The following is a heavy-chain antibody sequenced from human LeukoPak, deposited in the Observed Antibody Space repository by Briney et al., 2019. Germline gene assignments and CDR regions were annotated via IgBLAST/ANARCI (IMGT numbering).Heavy chain of an antibody. CDR2: IYYSGST. CDR3: ARDPASIAAAGTSEWYFDL. V-gene: IGHV4-59*01. J-gene: IGHJ2*01. CDR1: RGSISSYY. Sequence: SETLSLTCTVSRGSISSYYWSWIRQPPGKGLEWIGYIYYSGSTNYNPSLKSRVTISVDTSKNQFSLKLSSVTAADTAVYYCARDPASIAAAGTSEWYFDLWGRGTLVTVSS. D-gene: IGHD6-13*01.